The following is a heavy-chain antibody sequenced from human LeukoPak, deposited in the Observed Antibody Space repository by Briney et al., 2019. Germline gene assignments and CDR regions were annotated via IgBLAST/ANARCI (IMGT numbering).Heavy chain of an antibody. Sequence: PGGSLRLSCAPSGFTASSNYMSWVRQAPRKGLEGVSVIYSGGSTYYAHSVKGRLTICTANSKNTLYLQMSSLRAEGTAVYYSARDSSVAGTTFDLWGQGTLVTVSS. J-gene: IGHJ4*02. CDR2: IYSGGST. D-gene: IGHD6-19*01. CDR3: ARDSSVAGTTFDL. CDR1: GFTASSNY. V-gene: IGHV3-53*01.